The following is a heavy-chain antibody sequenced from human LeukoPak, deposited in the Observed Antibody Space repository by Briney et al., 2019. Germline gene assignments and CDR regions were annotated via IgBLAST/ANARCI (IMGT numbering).Heavy chain of an antibody. CDR1: GFMFRSDA. V-gene: IGHV3-23*01. Sequence: PGGSLRLSCAAFGFMFRSDAMSWVRQAPGKGLEWVSTISGSGVNTYYADSVKGRFNISRDNSKNTLFLHMNSLRAEDTAVYYCAKAPDIVVVVAAWFDYWGQGTLVTVSS. CDR3: AKAPDIVVVVAAWFDY. CDR2: ISGSGVNT. D-gene: IGHD2-15*01. J-gene: IGHJ4*02.